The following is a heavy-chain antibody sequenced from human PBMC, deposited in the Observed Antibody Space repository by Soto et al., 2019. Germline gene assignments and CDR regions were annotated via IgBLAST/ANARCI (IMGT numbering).Heavy chain of an antibody. Sequence: SETLSLTCTVSGGSISSSSYYWGWIRQPTGKGLEWIGSIYYSGSTYYNPSLKSRVTISVDTSKNQFSLKLSSVTAADTAVYYCAKLWFAGGFYPWGQGTLVTVSS. CDR1: GGSISSSSYY. V-gene: IGHV4-39*01. CDR2: IYYSGST. D-gene: IGHD3-10*01. CDR3: AKLWFAGGFYP. J-gene: IGHJ5*02.